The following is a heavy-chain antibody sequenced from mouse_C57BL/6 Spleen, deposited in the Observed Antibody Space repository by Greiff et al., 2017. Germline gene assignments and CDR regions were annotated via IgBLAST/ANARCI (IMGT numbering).Heavy chain of an antibody. V-gene: IGHV1-15*01. Sequence: VQLQQSGAELVRPGASVTLSCKASGYTFTDYEMHWVKQTPVHGLEWIGAIDPETGGTAYNQKFKGKAILTADKSSSTAYMELRSLTSEDSAVYYCTRLELGYYAMDYWGQGTSVTVSS. J-gene: IGHJ4*01. D-gene: IGHD4-1*01. CDR2: IDPETGGT. CDR1: GYTFTDYE. CDR3: TRLELGYYAMDY.